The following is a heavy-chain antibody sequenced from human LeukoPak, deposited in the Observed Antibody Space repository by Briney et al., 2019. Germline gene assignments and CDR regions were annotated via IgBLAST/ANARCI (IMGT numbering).Heavy chain of an antibody. CDR3: ARDYSGSSSYFDY. V-gene: IGHV1-2*02. CDR2: INPNSGGT. J-gene: IGHJ4*02. CDR1: GYTFTGHY. D-gene: IGHD1-26*01. Sequence: GASVKVSCKASGYTFTGHYMHWVRRAPGQGLEWMGWINPNSGGTNYAQKFQGRVTMTRDTSISTAYMELSRLRSDDTAVYYCARDYSGSSSYFDYWGQGTLVTVSS.